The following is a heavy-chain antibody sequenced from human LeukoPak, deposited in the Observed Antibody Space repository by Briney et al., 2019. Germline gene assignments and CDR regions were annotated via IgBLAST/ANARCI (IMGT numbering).Heavy chain of an antibody. CDR3: AKTNYDSSGYYFDY. D-gene: IGHD3-22*01. V-gene: IGHV4-59*12. Sequence: ASETLSLTCTVSGVSISSYYWSWIRQPPGKGLEWIGYIYYSGSTNYNPSLKSRVTISVDTSKNQFSLKLSSVTAADTAVYYCAKTNYDSSGYYFDYWGQGTLVTVSS. CDR1: GVSISSYY. J-gene: IGHJ4*02. CDR2: IYYSGST.